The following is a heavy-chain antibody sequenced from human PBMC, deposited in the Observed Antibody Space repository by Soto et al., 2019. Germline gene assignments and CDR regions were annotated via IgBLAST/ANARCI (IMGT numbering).Heavy chain of an antibody. CDR1: GFTFSRYW. J-gene: IGHJ3*02. D-gene: IGHD3-3*01. CDR2: IKQDGSEK. CDR3: VRDDTRRNNDFWSGHYTTDAFDI. Sequence: EVQLVESGGGLVQPGGSLRLSCAASGFTFSRYWMSWVRQAPGKGLEWVANIKQDGSEKYYVESVKGRFTMSRDNTKTSLYPQMNGLRAEDTAVYYCVRDDTRRNNDFWSGHYTTDAFDIWGQGRMVTVSS. V-gene: IGHV3-7*01.